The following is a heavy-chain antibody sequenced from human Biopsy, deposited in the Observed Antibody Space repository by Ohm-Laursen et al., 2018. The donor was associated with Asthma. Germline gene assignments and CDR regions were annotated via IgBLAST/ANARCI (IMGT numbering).Heavy chain of an antibody. J-gene: IGHJ4*02. D-gene: IGHD3-22*01. CDR3: ARSYDTDSYPVLVLDY. V-gene: IGHV1-69*04. Sequence: GSSVKVSCKASGGSFSNFAFSWVRQAPGHGLEWMGTILTKFDITSYAEKFQGRVTITADKSTSTIYMELSRLRSEDTAVYYCARSYDTDSYPVLVLDYWGQGTLVTVSS. CDR1: GGSFSNFA. CDR2: ILTKFDIT.